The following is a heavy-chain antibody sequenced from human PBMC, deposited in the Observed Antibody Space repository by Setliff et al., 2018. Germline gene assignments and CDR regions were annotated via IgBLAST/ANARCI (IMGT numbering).Heavy chain of an antibody. CDR1: GGSISSGPYY. J-gene: IGHJ4*02. CDR2: LYSSGST. Sequence: SETLSLTCTVSGGSISSGPYYWNWFRQPAGKGLEWIGRLYSSGSTNYNPSLKSRVTISVDTSKNQFSLKLSSVTAADTAVYYCASTDWGWGYYFDYWGQGALVTVS. D-gene: IGHD7-27*01. CDR3: ASTDWGWGYYFDY. V-gene: IGHV4-61*02.